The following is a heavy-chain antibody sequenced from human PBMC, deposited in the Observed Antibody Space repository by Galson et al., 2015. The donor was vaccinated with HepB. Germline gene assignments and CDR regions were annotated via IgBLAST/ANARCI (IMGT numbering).Heavy chain of an antibody. V-gene: IGHV3-21*01. D-gene: IGHD7-27*01. J-gene: IGHJ4*02. CDR1: GLTFSIYN. CDR3: ARDPPLGTPFDY. Sequence: SLRLSCATSGLTFSIYNMIWVRQAPGKGLEWVSSISTDSSYIYYADSVKGRFTISRDNAKNSLYLQMNSLRAEDTAVYYCARDPPLGTPFDYWGQGTLVTVSS. CDR2: ISTDSSYI.